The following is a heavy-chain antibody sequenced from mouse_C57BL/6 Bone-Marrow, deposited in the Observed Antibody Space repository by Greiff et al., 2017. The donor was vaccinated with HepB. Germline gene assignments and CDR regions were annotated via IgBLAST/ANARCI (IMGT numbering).Heavy chain of an antibody. Sequence: QVQLQQPGAELVRPGSSVKLSCKASGYTFTSYWMDWVKQRPGQGLEWIGNIYPSDSETHYNQKFKDKATLTVDKSSSTAYMQLSSLTSEDSAVYYCARSEGDVYYAMDYWGQGTSITVSS. D-gene: IGHD3-3*01. V-gene: IGHV1-61*01. CDR1: GYTFTSYW. J-gene: IGHJ4*01. CDR3: ARSEGDVYYAMDY. CDR2: IYPSDSET.